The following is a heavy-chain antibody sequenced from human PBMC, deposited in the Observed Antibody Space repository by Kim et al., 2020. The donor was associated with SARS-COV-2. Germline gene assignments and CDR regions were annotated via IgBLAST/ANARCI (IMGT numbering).Heavy chain of an antibody. D-gene: IGHD6-19*01. CDR2: IYYSGST. CDR1: GGSISSGDYY. J-gene: IGHJ4*02. Sequence: SETLSLTCTVSGGSISSGDYYWSWIRQPPGKGLEWIGYIYYSGSTYYNPSLKSRVTISVDTSKNQFSLKLSSVTAADTAVYYCARGRFNIAVNYLGYWGQGTLVTVSS. CDR3: ARGRFNIAVNYLGY. V-gene: IGHV4-30-4*01.